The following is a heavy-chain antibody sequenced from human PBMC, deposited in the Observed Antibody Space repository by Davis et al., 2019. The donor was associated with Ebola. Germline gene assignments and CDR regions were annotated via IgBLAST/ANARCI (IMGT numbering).Heavy chain of an antibody. D-gene: IGHD3-10*01. Sequence: ASVKVSCKASGYTFTGYYMHWVRQAPGQGLEWMGRINPNSGGTNYAQKFQGRVTMTRDSSISTAYMELSRLRSDDTAVYYCARTGRLLWFGEVGGWFDPWGQGTLVTVSS. CDR2: INPNSGGT. CDR3: ARTGRLLWFGEVGGWFDP. V-gene: IGHV1-2*06. J-gene: IGHJ5*02. CDR1: GYTFTGYY.